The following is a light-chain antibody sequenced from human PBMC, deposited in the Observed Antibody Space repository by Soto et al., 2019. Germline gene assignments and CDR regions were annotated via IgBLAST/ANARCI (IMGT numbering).Light chain of an antibody. Sequence: EIVLTQSPGTLSLSPGERATLSCRASQSVSGSYLAWYQQKPGQAPRLLIHGATTRATGIPARFSGSGSGTEFNLTISSLQSEDFGVYYCQQYNNWPRATFGGGTKVDIK. V-gene: IGKV3-15*01. J-gene: IGKJ4*01. CDR2: GAT. CDR1: QSVSGSY. CDR3: QQYNNWPRAT.